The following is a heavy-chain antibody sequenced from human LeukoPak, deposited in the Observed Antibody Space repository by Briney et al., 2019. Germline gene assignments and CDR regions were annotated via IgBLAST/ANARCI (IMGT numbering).Heavy chain of an antibody. CDR1: GYTFTNYG. CDR3: ARGLGNYYYMDV. CDR2: ISGYNGHT. D-gene: IGHD1-26*01. J-gene: IGHJ6*03. Sequence: GASVKVSCKTSGYTFTNYGITWVRQAPGQGLEWMGWISGYNGHTKFAQKFQGRVTMTTDTSTNTAYMELSSLRSEDTAVYYCARGLGNYYYMDVWGKGTTVTVSS. V-gene: IGHV1-18*01.